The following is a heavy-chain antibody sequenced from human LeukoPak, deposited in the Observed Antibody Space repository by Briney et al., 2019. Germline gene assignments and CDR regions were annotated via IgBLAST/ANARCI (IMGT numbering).Heavy chain of an antibody. CDR1: GYTLTELS. V-gene: IGHV1-24*01. CDR3: ARDPYSGYYGDYYYYYMDV. D-gene: IGHD5-12*01. Sequence: GASVKVSCKVSGYTLTELSMHWVRQAPGRGLEWMGGFDPEDGETIYAQKFQGRVTITRDTSASTAYMELSSLRAEDTAVYYCARDPYSGYYGDYYYYYMDVWGKGTTVTISS. J-gene: IGHJ6*03. CDR2: FDPEDGET.